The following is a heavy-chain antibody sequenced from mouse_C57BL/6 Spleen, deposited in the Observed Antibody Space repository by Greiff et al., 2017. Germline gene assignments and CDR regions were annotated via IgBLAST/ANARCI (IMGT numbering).Heavy chain of an antibody. V-gene: IGHV1-61*01. CDR3: ARDSNLDY. CDR2: IYPSDSET. J-gene: IGHJ2*01. D-gene: IGHD2-5*01. Sequence: QVQLQQPGAELVRPGSSVKLSCKASGYTFTSYWMDWVKQRPGQGLEWIGNIYPSDSETHYNQKFKDKATLTVDKSSSPAYMKLSSLTSEDSAVYYSARDSNLDYWGQGTTLTVSS. CDR1: GYTFTSYW.